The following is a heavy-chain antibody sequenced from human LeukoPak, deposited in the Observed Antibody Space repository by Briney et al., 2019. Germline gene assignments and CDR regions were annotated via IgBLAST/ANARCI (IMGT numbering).Heavy chain of an antibody. D-gene: IGHD6-13*01. Sequence: PGGSLRLSCAASGFTFSSYAMSWVRQAPGKGLEWVSAISGSGGSTYYADSVKGRFTISRDNSKNTLYLQTNSLRAEDTAVYYCASGHDSSSRSFDYWGQGTLVTVSS. J-gene: IGHJ4*02. V-gene: IGHV3-23*01. CDR3: ASGHDSSSRSFDY. CDR2: ISGSGGST. CDR1: GFTFSSYA.